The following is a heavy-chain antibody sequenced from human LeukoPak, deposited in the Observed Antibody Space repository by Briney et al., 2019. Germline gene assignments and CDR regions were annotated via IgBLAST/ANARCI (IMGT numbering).Heavy chain of an antibody. Sequence: PGGSLRLSCAASGFTFSSYSMNWVRQAPGKGLEWVSSISSSSSYIYYADSVKGRFTISRDNAKNTLYLQMNTLRAEDTAVYYCSRGDYYDSSGYYHYYYYYMDVWGKGTTVTISS. J-gene: IGHJ6*03. CDR3: SRGDYYDSSGYYHYYYYYMDV. CDR2: ISSSSSYI. CDR1: GFTFSSYS. D-gene: IGHD3-22*01. V-gene: IGHV3-21*01.